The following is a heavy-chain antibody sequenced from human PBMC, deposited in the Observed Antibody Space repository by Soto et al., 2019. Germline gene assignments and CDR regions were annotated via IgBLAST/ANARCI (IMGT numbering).Heavy chain of an antibody. Sequence: SETLSLTCTVSGGSISSGGYYWSWIRQHPGKGLEWIGYIYYSGSTYYNPSLKSRVTISVDTSKNQFSLKLSSVTAADTAVYYCARGGSSSWYYFDYWGQGTLVTVSS. J-gene: IGHJ4*02. CDR2: IYYSGST. CDR1: GGSISSGGYY. CDR3: ARGGSSSWYYFDY. V-gene: IGHV4-31*03. D-gene: IGHD6-13*01.